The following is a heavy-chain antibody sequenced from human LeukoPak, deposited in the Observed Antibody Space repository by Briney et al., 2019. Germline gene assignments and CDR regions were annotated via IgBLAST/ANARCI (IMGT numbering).Heavy chain of an antibody. CDR1: GYSISSGYY. CDR3: ARQDYYDSSVIDAFDI. J-gene: IGHJ3*02. V-gene: IGHV4-38-2*01. D-gene: IGHD3-22*01. CDR2: IYHSGGT. Sequence: SETLTLTCAVSGYSISSGYYWGWVRQPPGKGLEWIGSIYHSGGTYYNPSLKSRVTISVDTSRNQFSLKLSSVTAADTAVYYCARQDYYDSSVIDAFDIWGQGTMVTVSS.